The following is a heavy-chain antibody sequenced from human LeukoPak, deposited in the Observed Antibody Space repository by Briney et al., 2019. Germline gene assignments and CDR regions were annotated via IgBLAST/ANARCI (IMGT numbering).Heavy chain of an antibody. CDR3: SMTPPYYYYYYGMDV. D-gene: IGHD2-15*01. CDR2: IYHSGST. V-gene: IGHV4-38-2*01. Sequence: PSETLSLTCAVSGYSISSGYYWGWIRQPPGKGREWIGSIYHSGSTYYNPSLKSRVTISVDTSKNQFSLKLSSVTAADTAVYYCSMTPPYYYYYYGMDVWGKGTTVTVSS. J-gene: IGHJ6*04. CDR1: GYSISSGYY.